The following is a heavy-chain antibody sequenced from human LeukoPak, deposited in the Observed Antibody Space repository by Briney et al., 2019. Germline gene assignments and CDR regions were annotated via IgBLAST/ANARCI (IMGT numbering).Heavy chain of an antibody. CDR2: IYPGDSDT. J-gene: IGHJ3*02. V-gene: IGHV5-51*01. Sequence: GESLQISCKASGYSFTTHWIGWVRQMPGKGLEWMGIIYPGDSDTRYSPSFQGHVTISADKSISTAYLQWSSLKASDTAMYYCARPREYSSVDAFDIWGQGTMVTVSS. CDR3: ARPREYSSVDAFDI. D-gene: IGHD6-19*01. CDR1: GYSFTTHW.